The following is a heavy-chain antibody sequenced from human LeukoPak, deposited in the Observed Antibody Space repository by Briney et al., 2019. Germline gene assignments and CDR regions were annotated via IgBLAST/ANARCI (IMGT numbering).Heavy chain of an antibody. CDR2: INPSGGST. CDR3: ARGEGQVHYYYYMDV. J-gene: IGHJ6*03. D-gene: IGHD3-10*01. CDR1: GYTFTSYY. Sequence: ASVKVSCKASGYTFTSYYMHWVRQAPGQGLEWMGIINPSGGSTSYAQKFQGRVTMTRDMSTSTVYMELSSLRSEDTAVYYCARGEGQVHYYYYMDVWGKGTTVTVSS. V-gene: IGHV1-46*01.